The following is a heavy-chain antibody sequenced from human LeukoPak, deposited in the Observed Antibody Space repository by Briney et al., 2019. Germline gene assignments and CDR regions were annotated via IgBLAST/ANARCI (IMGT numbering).Heavy chain of an antibody. CDR3: ARVYYSSSYDYWYFDL. V-gene: IGHV4-59*01. CDR1: GGSISRYY. CDR2: KDYSGST. Sequence: SGTLSLTCTVSGGSISRYYWSWIRQPPGKGLEWIGYKDYSGSTNYNRSLKSRVTISVDTSKNQFSLKLSSVTAADTAVYYCARVYYSSSYDYWYFDLWGRGTLVTVSS. D-gene: IGHD6-13*01. J-gene: IGHJ2*01.